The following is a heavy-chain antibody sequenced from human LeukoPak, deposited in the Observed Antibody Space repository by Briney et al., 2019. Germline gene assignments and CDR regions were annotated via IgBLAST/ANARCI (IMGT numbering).Heavy chain of an antibody. D-gene: IGHD2-15*01. CDR2: ISAYNGNT. CDR3: ARRLVVAATPNYYYYYMDV. CDR1: GYTFTSYG. V-gene: IGHV1-18*01. Sequence: HGASVKVSCKASGYTFTSYGISWVRQAPGQGLEWMGWISAYNGNTNYAQKLQGRVTMTTDTSTSTAYMELRSLRSDDTAVYYCARRLVVAATPNYYYYYMDVWGKGTTVTVSS. J-gene: IGHJ6*03.